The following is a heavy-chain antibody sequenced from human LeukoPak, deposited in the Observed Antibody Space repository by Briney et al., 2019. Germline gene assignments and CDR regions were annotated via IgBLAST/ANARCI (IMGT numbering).Heavy chain of an antibody. CDR3: AKGIFAVTTTPFDY. Sequence: GRSLRLSCAASGFTFDDHAMHWVRQAPGKGLEWVSGISWNSGSIGYADSVKGRFTISRDNAKNSLYLQMNSLRAEDMALYYCAKGIFAVTTTPFDYWGQGTLVTVSS. CDR2: ISWNSGSI. CDR1: GFTFDDHA. V-gene: IGHV3-9*03. D-gene: IGHD4-11*01. J-gene: IGHJ4*02.